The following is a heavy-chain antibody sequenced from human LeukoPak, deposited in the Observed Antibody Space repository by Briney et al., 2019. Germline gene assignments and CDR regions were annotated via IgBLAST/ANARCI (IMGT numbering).Heavy chain of an antibody. CDR3: AKDQESYDFWSGYFYWFDY. Sequence: GGSLRLSCAASGFTFSSYAMSWVRQAPGKGLEWVSAISGSGGSTYYADSVKGRFTISRDNSKNTLYLQMNSLRAEDTAVYYCAKDQESYDFWSGYFYWFDYWGQGTLVTVSS. CDR1: GFTFSSYA. D-gene: IGHD3-3*01. CDR2: ISGSGGST. J-gene: IGHJ4*02. V-gene: IGHV3-23*01.